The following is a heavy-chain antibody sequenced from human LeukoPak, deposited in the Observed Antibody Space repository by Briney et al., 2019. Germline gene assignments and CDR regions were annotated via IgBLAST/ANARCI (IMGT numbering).Heavy chain of an antibody. J-gene: IGHJ4*02. CDR1: GGSFSGYY. CDR3: AREAAVAKRGDYFDY. V-gene: IGHV4-34*01. CDR2: INHSGST. D-gene: IGHD4-23*01. Sequence: PSETLSLTCAVYGGSFSGYYWSWIRQPPGKGLEWIGGINHSGSTNYNPSLKSRVIISVDTSKNQVSLKLSSVTAADTTVYYCAREAAVAKRGDYFDYWGQGSLV.